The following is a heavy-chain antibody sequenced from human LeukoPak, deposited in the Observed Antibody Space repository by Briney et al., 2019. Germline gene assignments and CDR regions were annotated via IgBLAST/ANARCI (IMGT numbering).Heavy chain of an antibody. D-gene: IGHD2/OR15-2a*01. CDR1: GGSFSGYY. V-gene: IGHV4-34*03. CDR3: TYTTSANWFDP. J-gene: IGHJ5*02. CDR2: INHSGST. Sequence: PSETLSLTCAVYGGSFSGYYWSWIRQPPGKGLEWIGEINHSGSTNYNPSLKSRVTISVDKPKNQFSLKLSSVTAADTAVYYCTYTTSANWFDPWGQGTLVTVSS.